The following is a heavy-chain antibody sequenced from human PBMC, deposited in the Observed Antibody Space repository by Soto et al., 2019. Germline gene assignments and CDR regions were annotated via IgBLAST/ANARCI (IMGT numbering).Heavy chain of an antibody. Sequence: QVHLVQSGAEVKKLGASVKVSCKGSGYTFTTYGITWVRQAPGQGLEWMGWISAHNGNTNYAQKLQGRVTVTRDTSTSTAHMELRSLRSDDTAVYYCARGRYGDYWGQGALVTVSS. V-gene: IGHV1-18*01. CDR3: ARGRYGDY. D-gene: IGHD1-1*01. J-gene: IGHJ4*02. CDR1: GYTFTTYG. CDR2: ISAHNGNT.